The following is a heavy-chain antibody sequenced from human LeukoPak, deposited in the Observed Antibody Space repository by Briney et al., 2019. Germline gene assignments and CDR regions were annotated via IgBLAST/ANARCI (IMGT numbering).Heavy chain of an antibody. Sequence: SVKVSFKASGGTFSSYAISWVRQAPGQGLEWMGGVIPIFGTANYAQKFQGRVTITADESTSTAYMELSSLRSEDTAVYYCARGSLGWFDPWGQGTLVTVSS. J-gene: IGHJ5*02. CDR2: VIPIFGTA. CDR1: GGTFSSYA. CDR3: ARGSLGWFDP. V-gene: IGHV1-69*13.